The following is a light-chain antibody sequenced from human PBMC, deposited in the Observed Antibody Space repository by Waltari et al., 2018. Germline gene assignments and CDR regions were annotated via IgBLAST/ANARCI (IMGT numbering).Light chain of an antibody. CDR3: GVFT. V-gene: IGKV1-5*03. J-gene: IGKJ3*01. CDR1: QTISSW. Sequence: DIQMTQSPSTLSASVGDRVTITCRASQTISSWLVWYQQKPGKAPKLLIYKASTLESGVPSRFSGSGSGTEFTLIISSLQPDDFATCNSGVFTFGPGTKVDIK. CDR2: KAS.